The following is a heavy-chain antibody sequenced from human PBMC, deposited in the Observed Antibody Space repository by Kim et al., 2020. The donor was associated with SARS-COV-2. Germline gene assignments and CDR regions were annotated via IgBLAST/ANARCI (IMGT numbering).Heavy chain of an antibody. V-gene: IGHV3-13*01. Sequence: GGSLRLSCAAFGFTFSSYDMHWVRQAEGKGLEWVAAIGTSGDTYYAASVKGRFTISREDAKNSFYLQMSSLRAGDTAVYYCARPTAETPYYYYYGMDVWG. J-gene: IGHJ6*01. CDR3: ARPTAETPYYYYYGMDV. CDR2: IGTSGDT. D-gene: IGHD4-17*01. CDR1: GFTFSSYD.